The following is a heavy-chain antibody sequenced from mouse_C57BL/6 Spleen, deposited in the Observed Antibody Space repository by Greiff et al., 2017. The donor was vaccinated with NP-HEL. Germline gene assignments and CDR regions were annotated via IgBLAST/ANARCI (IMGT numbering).Heavy chain of an antibody. CDR2: IYPGDGDT. CDR3: ASTGTGDDY. V-gene: IGHV1-82*01. D-gene: IGHD4-1*01. J-gene: IGHJ2*01. CDR1: GYAFSSSW. Sequence: VQLVESGPELVKPGASVKISCKASGYAFSSSWMNWVKQRPGKGLEWIGRIYPGDGDTNYNGKFKGKATLTADKSSSTAYMQLSSLTSEDSAVYFCASTGTGDDYWGQGTTLTVSS.